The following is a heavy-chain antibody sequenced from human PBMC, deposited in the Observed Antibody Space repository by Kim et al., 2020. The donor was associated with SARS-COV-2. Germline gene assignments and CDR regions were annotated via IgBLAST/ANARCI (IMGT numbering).Heavy chain of an antibody. CDR3: VKAPRATYYYDSSGYPTSSDY. Sequence: GGSLRLSCSASGFTFSSYAMHWVRQAPGKGLEYVSAISSNGGSTYYADSVKGRFTISRDNSKNTLYLQMSSLRAEDTAVYYCVKAPRATYYYDSSGYPTSSDYWGQGTLVTVSS. J-gene: IGHJ4*02. CDR1: GFTFSSYA. CDR2: ISSNGGST. D-gene: IGHD3-22*01. V-gene: IGHV3-64D*09.